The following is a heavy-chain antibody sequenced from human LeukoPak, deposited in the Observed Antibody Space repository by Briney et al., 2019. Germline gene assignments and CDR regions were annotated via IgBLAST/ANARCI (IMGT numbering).Heavy chain of an antibody. J-gene: IGHJ5*02. CDR2: IYHSGST. V-gene: IGHV4-4*02. Sequence: SETLSLTCAVPGGSISSSNWWSWVRQPPGKGLEWIGEIYHSGSTNYNPSLKSRVTISVDKSKNQFSLKLSSVTAADTAVYYCARERGYCSSTSCYTGGHWFDPWGQGTLVTVSS. D-gene: IGHD2-2*02. CDR3: ARERGYCSSTSCYTGGHWFDP. CDR1: GGSISSSNW.